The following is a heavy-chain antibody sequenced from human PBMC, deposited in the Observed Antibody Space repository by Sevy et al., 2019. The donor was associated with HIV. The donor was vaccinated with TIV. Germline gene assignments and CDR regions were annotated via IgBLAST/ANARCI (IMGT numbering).Heavy chain of an antibody. CDR2: IIPIFGTA. J-gene: IGHJ3*02. D-gene: IGHD3-3*01. CDR3: VEGGTYYDFWGGYSSDAFDI. Sequence: ASVKVSCKASGGTFSSYAISWVRQAPGQGLEWMGGIIPIFGTANYAQKFQGRVTITADESTSTAYMELSSLRSEDTAVYYCVEGGTYYDFWGGYSSDAFDIWGQGTMVTVSS. CDR1: GGTFSSYA. V-gene: IGHV1-69*13.